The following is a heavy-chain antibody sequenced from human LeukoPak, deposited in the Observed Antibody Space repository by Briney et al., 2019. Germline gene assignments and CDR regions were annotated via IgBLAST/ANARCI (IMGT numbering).Heavy chain of an antibody. J-gene: IGHJ4*02. D-gene: IGHD6-13*01. CDR3: ARDHVAAAGSFFDY. CDR1: GFAFSSHY. V-gene: IGHV3-66*01. Sequence: PGGSLRLSCAASGFAFSSHYMSWVRQAPGKGPEWVSVIYSGGSTYYADSVKGRFTISRDNPKNTLYLQMNSLRAEDTAVYYCARDHVAAAGSFFDYWGQGTLVTVSS. CDR2: IYSGGST.